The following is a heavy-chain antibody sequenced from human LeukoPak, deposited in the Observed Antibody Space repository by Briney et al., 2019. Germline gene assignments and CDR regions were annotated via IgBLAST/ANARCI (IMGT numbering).Heavy chain of an antibody. CDR2: IWYDGSNK. CDR1: GFTFSSYG. CDR3: AKGGYYDSSGYYYRLDY. J-gene: IGHJ4*02. V-gene: IGHV3-33*06. Sequence: GGSLRLSCAASGFTFSSYGMHWVRQAPGKGLEWVAVIWYDGSNKYYADSVKGRFTISRDNSKNTLYLQMNSLRAEDTAVYYCAKGGYYDSSGYYYRLDYWGQGTLVTVSS. D-gene: IGHD3-22*01.